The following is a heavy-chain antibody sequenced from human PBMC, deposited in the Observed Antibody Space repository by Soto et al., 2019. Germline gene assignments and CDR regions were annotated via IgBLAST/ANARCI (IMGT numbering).Heavy chain of an antibody. Sequence: ASVKVSCKASGYTFTSYGISWVRQAPGQGLEWMGWISAYNGNTNYAQKLQGRVTMTTDTSTSTAYMELRSLRSDDTAVYYCASTAARFHIGEYNWFDPWGQGTLVTVSS. D-gene: IGHD2-2*01. V-gene: IGHV1-18*01. CDR1: GYTFTSYG. CDR2: ISAYNGNT. CDR3: ASTAARFHIGEYNWFDP. J-gene: IGHJ5*02.